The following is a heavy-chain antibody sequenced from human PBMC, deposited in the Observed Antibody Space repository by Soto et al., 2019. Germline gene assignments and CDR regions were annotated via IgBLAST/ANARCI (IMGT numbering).Heavy chain of an antibody. D-gene: IGHD3-22*01. CDR1: GGSIRDYY. CDR3: ARCRTYYYDSSGYYYRRYFDY. Sequence: SETLSLTCTVSGGSIRDYYWSWIRQPPGKGLEWIGEINHSGSTNYNPSLKSRVTISVDTSKNQFSLKLSSVTAADTAVYYCARCRTYYYDSSGYYYRRYFDYWGQGTLVTVSS. CDR2: INHSGST. V-gene: IGHV4-34*01. J-gene: IGHJ4*02.